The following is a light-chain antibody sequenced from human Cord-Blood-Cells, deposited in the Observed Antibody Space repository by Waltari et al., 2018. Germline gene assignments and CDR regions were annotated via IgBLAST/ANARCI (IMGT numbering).Light chain of an antibody. CDR1: SSAVGGYNY. CDR3: SSYTSSSTLV. Sequence: QSALTQPASVSGSPGQSITISCTGTSSAVGGYNYVSWDQQHPGKAPKTMIYDVSKRPSGVSNRFSGSKSGNTASLTISGLQAEDEADYYCSSYTSSSTLVFGGGTKLTVL. CDR2: DVS. J-gene: IGLJ3*02. V-gene: IGLV2-14*01.